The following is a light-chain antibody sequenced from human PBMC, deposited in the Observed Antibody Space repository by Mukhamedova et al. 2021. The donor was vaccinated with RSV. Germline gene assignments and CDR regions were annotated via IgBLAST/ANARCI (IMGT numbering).Light chain of an antibody. CDR3: QSYDSSLSL. CDR1: SSNIGAGYD. V-gene: IGLV1-40*01. Sequence: VTISCTGSSSNIGAGYDVHWYQQLPGTAPKLLIYGNSNRPSGVPDRFSGSKSGTSASLAITGLQAEDEADYYRQSYDSSLSLFGG. J-gene: IGLJ2*01. CDR2: GNS.